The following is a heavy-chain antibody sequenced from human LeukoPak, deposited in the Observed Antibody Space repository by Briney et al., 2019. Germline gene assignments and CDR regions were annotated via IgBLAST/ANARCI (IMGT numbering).Heavy chain of an antibody. D-gene: IGHD1-26*01. CDR2: ISRDGST. J-gene: IGHJ4*02. V-gene: IGHV4-4*02. CDR3: TTSSGWYSLNY. Sequence: PSETLSLTYAVSGDSISSALWWNWVRQPPGKGLDWIGEISRDGSTKYNPSLKNRVTISKDNSKNQFSLKLNSVTAADTAVYYCTTSSGWYSLNYWGQGVLITVSS. CDR1: GDSISSALW.